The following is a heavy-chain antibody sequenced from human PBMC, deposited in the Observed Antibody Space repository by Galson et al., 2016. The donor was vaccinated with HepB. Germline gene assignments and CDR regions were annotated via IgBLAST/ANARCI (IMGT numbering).Heavy chain of an antibody. CDR2: MNPNSGTT. D-gene: IGHD3-10*02. CDR1: GYTFTSSD. Sequence: SVKVSCKASGYTFTSSDINWVRQGTGQGLEWLGWMNPNSGTTSYSEKFQGRVTMTRDTSISTAYMELSTLRSEDTAVYYCARGHYYFVLWGQGTLVTVSS. J-gene: IGHJ4*02. CDR3: ARGHYYFVL. V-gene: IGHV1-8*01.